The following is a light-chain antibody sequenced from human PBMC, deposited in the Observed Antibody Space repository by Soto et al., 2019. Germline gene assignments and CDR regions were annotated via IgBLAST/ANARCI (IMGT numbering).Light chain of an antibody. Sequence: EIVLTQSPGTLSLSPGERATLSCRASQSVGSSYLAWYQQKPGQAPRLLIHGASIRATGIPDRFSGSGSGTDFTLIISRLEPEDFAVFYCQQYGSSPRTFCQGTKVEI. V-gene: IGKV3-20*01. CDR2: GAS. J-gene: IGKJ1*01. CDR1: QSVGSSY. CDR3: QQYGSSPRT.